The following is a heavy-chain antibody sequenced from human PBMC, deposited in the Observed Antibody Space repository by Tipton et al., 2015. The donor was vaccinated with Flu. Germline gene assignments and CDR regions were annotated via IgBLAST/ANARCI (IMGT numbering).Heavy chain of an antibody. CDR3: TSFTFSRVDP. CDR1: GFTLSGSA. V-gene: IGHV3-73*01. J-gene: IGHJ5*02. Sequence: VQLVQSGGGLVQPGGSLKLSCAASGFTLSGSAVHWIRPASGKGPQWLGLIRSYLNDYATVYAGSVEGRFTLSRDDSKNTAYLQMNSLKIEDTAMYYCTSFTFSRVDPWGQGTLLTVSS. D-gene: IGHD2/OR15-2a*01. CDR2: IRSYLNDYAT.